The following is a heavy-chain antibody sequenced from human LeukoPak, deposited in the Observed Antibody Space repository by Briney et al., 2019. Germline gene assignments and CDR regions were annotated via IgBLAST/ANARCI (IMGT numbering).Heavy chain of an antibody. D-gene: IGHD6-13*01. J-gene: IGHJ4*02. CDR3: ARVSRPIAAAKFDY. CDR1: GGSISSYY. Sequence: PSETLSLTCTVSGGSISSYYWSWIRQPPGEGLECIGYIYYSGSTNYNPSLKSRVTISVDTSKNQFSLKLSSVTAADTAVYYCARVSRPIAAAKFDYWGQGTLVTVSS. CDR2: IYYSGST. V-gene: IGHV4-59*01.